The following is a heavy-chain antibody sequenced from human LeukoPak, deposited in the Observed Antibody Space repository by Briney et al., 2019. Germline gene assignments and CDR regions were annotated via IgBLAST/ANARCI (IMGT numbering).Heavy chain of an antibody. CDR1: GFTFSSYA. V-gene: IGHV3-53*01. CDR3: ASSGYSYGPFDY. CDR2: IYSGGST. Sequence: GRSLRLSCAASGFTFSSYAMHWVRQAPGKGLEWVSVIYSGGSTYYADSVKGRFTISRDNSKNTLYLQMNSLRAEDTAVYYCASSGYSYGPFDYWGQGTLVTVSS. D-gene: IGHD5-18*01. J-gene: IGHJ4*02.